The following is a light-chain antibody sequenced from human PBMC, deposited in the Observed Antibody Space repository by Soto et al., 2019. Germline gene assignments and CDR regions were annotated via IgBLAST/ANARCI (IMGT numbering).Light chain of an antibody. J-gene: IGLJ3*02. CDR3: SSYAGRNNWV. CDR1: SSDVGGYNY. V-gene: IGLV2-8*01. CDR2: EVS. Sequence: QSALTQPRSVSGSPGQSVTISCTGTSSDVGGYNYVSWYQRHPGKAPKLMIYEVSKRPSGVPDRFSGSKSGNTASLTVSGLQAEDEADYYCSSYAGRNNWVFGGGTKVTVL.